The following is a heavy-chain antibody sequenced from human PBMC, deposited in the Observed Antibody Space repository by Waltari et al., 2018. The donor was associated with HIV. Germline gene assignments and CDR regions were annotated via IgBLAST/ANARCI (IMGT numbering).Heavy chain of an antibody. J-gene: IGHJ4*02. D-gene: IGHD3-3*01. CDR3: ARDLSGYSDY. V-gene: IGHV3-74*01. CDR2: IDEYGGIT. CDR1: GFHFSTYW. Sequence: EVLLVESGGGLVQPGGSLRLSCAASGFHFSTYWMHWVRQAPGKGLVWVSRIDEYGGITNYADSVEGRFTISRDNAKNTLYLQMNNLRAEDTATYYCARDLSGYSDYWGQGTLVTVSS.